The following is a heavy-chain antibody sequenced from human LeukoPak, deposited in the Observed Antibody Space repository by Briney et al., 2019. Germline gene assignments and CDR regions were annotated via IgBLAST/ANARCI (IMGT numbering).Heavy chain of an antibody. CDR2: INPNSGGT. V-gene: IGHV1-2*02. CDR1: GYTFTGYY. J-gene: IGHJ4*02. CDR3: ARGRLRGSSTSCYPF. D-gene: IGHD2-2*01. Sequence: GASVKVSCKASGYTFTGYYMHWLRQAPGQGLEWMGWINPNSGGTNYAQKFQGRVTMTRDTSISTAYMELSRLRSDDTAVYYCARGRLRGSSTSCYPFWGQGTLVTVSS.